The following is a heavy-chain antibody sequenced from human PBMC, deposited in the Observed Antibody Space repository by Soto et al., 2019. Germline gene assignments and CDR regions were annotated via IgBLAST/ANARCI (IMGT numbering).Heavy chain of an antibody. V-gene: IGHV3-23*01. D-gene: IGHD3-22*01. CDR3: AKDPRRAYYYDSSGSYYFDY. CDR2: ISGSGGST. Sequence: PXATLSLTFTVSGGSISSYYWSWVRQAPGKGLEWVSAISGSGGSTYYADSVKGRFTISRDNSKNTLYLQMNSLRAEDTAVYYCAKDPRRAYYYDSSGSYYFDYWGQGTLVTVSS. J-gene: IGHJ4*02. CDR1: GGSISSYY.